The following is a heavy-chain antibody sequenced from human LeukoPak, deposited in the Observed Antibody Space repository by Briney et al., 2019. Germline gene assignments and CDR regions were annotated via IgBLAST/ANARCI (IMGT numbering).Heavy chain of an antibody. Sequence: GAAVNLSFKASGYTFTIHGISWVRQAPGQGLEWMGWISAYNGNTNYAQKLQGRVHITTNTSTTKAYMELRSLRSDDTVVYYCARYSSGWYHFDSWGQGTLVTVSS. J-gene: IGHJ4*02. CDR2: ISAYNGNT. D-gene: IGHD6-19*01. V-gene: IGHV1-18*01. CDR3: ARYSSGWYHFDS. CDR1: GYTFTIHG.